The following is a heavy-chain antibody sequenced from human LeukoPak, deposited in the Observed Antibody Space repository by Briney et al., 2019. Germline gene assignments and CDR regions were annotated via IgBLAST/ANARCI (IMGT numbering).Heavy chain of an antibody. V-gene: IGHV3-23*01. CDR1: GFTFSSHG. Sequence: GGSLRLSCAASGFTFSSHGMNWVRQAPGKGLEWVSGISPRGDIKYYADSVKGQFTISRDNSRNTVYLEMISLTVEDTAVYYCARHDWLEPWGQGTLVTVS. J-gene: IGHJ5*02. CDR2: ISPRGDIK. D-gene: IGHD3-16*01. CDR3: ARHDWLEP.